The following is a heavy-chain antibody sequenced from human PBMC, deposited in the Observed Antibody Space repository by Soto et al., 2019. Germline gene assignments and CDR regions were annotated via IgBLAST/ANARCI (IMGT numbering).Heavy chain of an antibody. J-gene: IGHJ6*03. CDR2: IYYSGST. CDR1: GGSISSYY. Sequence: SETLSLTCTVSGGSISSYYWSWIRQPPGKGLEWIGYIYYSGSTNYNPSLKSRVTISVDTSKNQFSLKLSSVTAADTAVYYCARRGPSYYYYYMDVWGKGTTVTVSS. V-gene: IGHV4-59*08. CDR3: ARRGPSYYYYYMDV.